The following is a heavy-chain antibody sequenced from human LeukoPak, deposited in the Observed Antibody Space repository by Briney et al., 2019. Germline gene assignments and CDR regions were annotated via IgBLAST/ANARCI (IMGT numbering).Heavy chain of an antibody. J-gene: IGHJ4*02. CDR1: GYTFTSYY. CDR2: INPSGGST. CDR3: ARAHVDTAMVTGRFDY. V-gene: IGHV1-46*01. Sequence: GASVKVSCKASGYTFTSYYMHWVRQAPGQGLEWMGIINPSGGSTSYAQKFQGRVTMIRDTSTSTVYMELSSLRSEDTAVYYCARAHVDTAMVTGRFDYWGQGTLVTVSS. D-gene: IGHD5-18*01.